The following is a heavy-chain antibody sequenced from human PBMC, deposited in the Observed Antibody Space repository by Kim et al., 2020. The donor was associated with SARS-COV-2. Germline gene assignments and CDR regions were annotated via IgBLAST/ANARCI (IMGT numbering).Heavy chain of an antibody. D-gene: IGHD6-19*01. J-gene: IGHJ6*02. V-gene: IGHV1-69*13. CDR2: IIPIFGTA. Sequence: SVKVSCKASGGTFSSYAISWVRQAPGQGLEWMGGIIPIFGTANYAQKFQGRVTITADESTSTAYMELSSLRSEDTAVYYCARAAVAGTYYYYYGMDVWGQGTTVTVSS. CDR1: GGTFSSYA. CDR3: ARAAVAGTYYYYYGMDV.